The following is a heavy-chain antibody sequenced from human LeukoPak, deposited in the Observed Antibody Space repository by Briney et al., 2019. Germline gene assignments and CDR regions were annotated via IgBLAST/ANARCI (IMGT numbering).Heavy chain of an antibody. CDR1: GFTFSSYA. V-gene: IGHV3-23*01. CDR2: ISGSGGST. D-gene: IGHD6-13*01. Sequence: PGGSLRLSCAASGFTFSSYAMSWVRQAPGKGLEWVSAISGSGGSTYYADSVKGRFTISRDNSKNTLYLQMNSLRAEDTAVYYCAKAFWHVGSSWEGGDYWGQGTLVTVSS. CDR3: AKAFWHVGSSWEGGDY. J-gene: IGHJ4*02.